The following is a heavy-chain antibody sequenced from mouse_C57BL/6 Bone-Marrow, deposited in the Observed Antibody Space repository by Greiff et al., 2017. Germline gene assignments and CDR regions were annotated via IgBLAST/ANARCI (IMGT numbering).Heavy chain of an antibody. Sequence: VQLQQSGPELVKPGASVKISCKASGYAFSSYWMNWVKQRPGKGLEWIGRIYPGDGDTNYNGKFKGKATLTADKSSSTAYMQLSSLTSEDSAVYFYERGYYYYDGGAWFSYWCQGTLVTVSA. V-gene: IGHV1-82*01. J-gene: IGHJ3*01. CDR2: IYPGDGDT. CDR1: GYAFSSYW. CDR3: ERGYYYYDGGAWFSY. D-gene: IGHD2-4*01.